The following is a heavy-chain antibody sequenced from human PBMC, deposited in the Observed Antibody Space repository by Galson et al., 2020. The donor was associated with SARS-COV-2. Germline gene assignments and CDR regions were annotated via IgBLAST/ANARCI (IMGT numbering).Heavy chain of an antibody. CDR1: GASISSANW. D-gene: IGHD2-2*01. V-gene: IGHV4-4*02. CDR2: ISHSGST. CDR3: ARVQGGCSRTSCYLGD. Sequence: SQTLSLTCAVSGASISSANWWTWVRQPPGKGPEWIGEISHSGSTSNNPSLKSRVTMSVDESSNQFSLKLTSVTAADTAVYYCARVQGGCSRTSCYLGDWGQGILVTVSA. J-gene: IGHJ4*02.